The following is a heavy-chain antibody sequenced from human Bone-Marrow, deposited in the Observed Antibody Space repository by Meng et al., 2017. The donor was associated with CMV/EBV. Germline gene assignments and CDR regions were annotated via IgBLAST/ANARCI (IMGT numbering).Heavy chain of an antibody. CDR2: IGTAGDT. D-gene: IGHD4-11*01. J-gene: IGHJ6*02. CDR1: GFTFSSYD. Sequence: GESLKISCAASGFTFSSYDMHWVRQATGKGLEWVSAIGTAGDTYYPGSVKGRFTISRENAKNSLYLQMNSLRAGDTALYHCARALDYSNYYGMDVWGQGTTVTVSS. V-gene: IGHV3-13*01. CDR3: ARALDYSNYYGMDV.